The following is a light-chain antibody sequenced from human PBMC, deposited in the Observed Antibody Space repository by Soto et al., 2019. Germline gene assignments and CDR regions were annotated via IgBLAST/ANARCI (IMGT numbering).Light chain of an antibody. Sequence: QSVLTQSPSASASLGASGNLTCTLSRGHSSYAIAWHQQQPEKGPRYLMKLNSDGSHNKGDGIPDRFSGSSSGAERYLTIASLQSEDEADYYCQTWGTGIRVFGGGTKLTVL. V-gene: IGLV4-69*01. CDR3: QTWGTGIRV. CDR1: RGHSSYA. CDR2: LNSDGSH. J-gene: IGLJ3*02.